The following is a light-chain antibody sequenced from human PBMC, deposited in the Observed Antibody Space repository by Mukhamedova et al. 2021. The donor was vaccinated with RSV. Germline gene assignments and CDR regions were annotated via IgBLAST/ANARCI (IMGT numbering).Light chain of an antibody. CDR3: QQSYGTPWT. V-gene: IGKV1-39*01. CDR1: QSISDY. J-gene: IGKJ1*01. Sequence: QSISDYLNWYQQKPGQAPRLLISGASSLQSGVSSRFSGSVSGPDFTLTISSLQYEDFATYYCQQSYGTPWTFGQGTKVEI. CDR2: GAS.